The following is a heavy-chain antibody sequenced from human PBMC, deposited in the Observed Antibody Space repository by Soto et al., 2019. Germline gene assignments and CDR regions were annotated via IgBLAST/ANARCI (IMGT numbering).Heavy chain of an antibody. D-gene: IGHD3-16*01. J-gene: IGHJ3*02. V-gene: IGHV3-53*01. CDR2: IYSGGAT. Sequence: GGSLSLSCAASGFSVSSNYMSWVRQAPGKGLEWVSVIYSGGATYYADSVKGRFTISRDNAKNSLYLQMNSLRDEDTAVYFCARDYDWAFDIWGQGTMVTVSS. CDR1: GFSVSSNY. CDR3: ARDYDWAFDI.